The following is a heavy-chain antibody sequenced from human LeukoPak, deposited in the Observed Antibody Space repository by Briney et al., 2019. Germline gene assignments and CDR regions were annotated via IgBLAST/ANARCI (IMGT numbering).Heavy chain of an antibody. J-gene: IGHJ4*02. D-gene: IGHD3-10*01. V-gene: IGHV4-39*01. Sequence: PSETLSLTCTVSGGSISSGSYYWGWIRQPPGKGLEWIGSIYYTGTTYYNPSLKGRVTIFVDTSKNQFSLKLSSVTTADTAVFYCARMGGIITMVRGLFKDSDYWGQGTLVTVSS. CDR1: GGSISSGSYY. CDR3: ARMGGIITMVRGLFKDSDY. CDR2: IYYTGTT.